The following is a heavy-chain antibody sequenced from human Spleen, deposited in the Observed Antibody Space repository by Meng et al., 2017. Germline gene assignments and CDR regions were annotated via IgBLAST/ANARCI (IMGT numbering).Heavy chain of an antibody. CDR2: VDADGGAT. V-gene: IGHV3-23*04. CDR3: VPRTTFYDY. D-gene: IGHD2/OR15-2a*01. Sequence: VQLVESGGGVVQPGRSLRLSCAVSGFTFSSYGMNWVRQAPGKGLEWVSTVDADGGATYYAYSIKGRFTISRDNSKNTLYLPLNSLRVEDTAIYYCVPRTTFYDYWGQGTLVTVSS. J-gene: IGHJ4*02. CDR1: GFTFSSYG.